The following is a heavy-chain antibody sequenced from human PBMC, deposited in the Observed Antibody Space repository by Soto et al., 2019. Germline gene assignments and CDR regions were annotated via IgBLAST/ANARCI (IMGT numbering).Heavy chain of an antibody. CDR3: EVTTGY. J-gene: IGHJ4*02. V-gene: IGHV1-8*01. CDR1: GYTFTDYD. CDR2: VSPDNGNA. Sequence: QVQVVQSRAEVKKPGASVKVSCKTSGYTFTDYDINWVRQAPAQGLEWMGWVSPDNGNAGYAQHFQGRATSTSDTSISTAYMELSSLRSEDTAVYYCEVTTGYWGQGTMVTVSS. D-gene: IGHD2-21*02.